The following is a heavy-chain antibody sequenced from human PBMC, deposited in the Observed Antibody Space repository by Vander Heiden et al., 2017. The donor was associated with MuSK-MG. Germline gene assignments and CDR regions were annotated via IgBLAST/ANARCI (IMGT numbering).Heavy chain of an antibody. D-gene: IGHD3-9*01. Sequence: QVQLQESGPGLVEPSETLSLTCAVSDGSISTYYWTWIRQPPGKGLEWIGYVFYNGNTNYNPSLKSRVTILVDTSKNQFSLRLSSVTAADTAVYYCARGYYDVLSYYYPWRYHYYMDVWGKGTSVTVSS. V-gene: IGHV4-59*01. CDR2: VFYNGNT. CDR1: DGSISTYY. J-gene: IGHJ6*03. CDR3: ARGYYDVLSYYYPWRYHYYMDV.